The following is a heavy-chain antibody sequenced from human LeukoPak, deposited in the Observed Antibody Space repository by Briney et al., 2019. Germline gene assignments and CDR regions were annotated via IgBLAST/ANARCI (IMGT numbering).Heavy chain of an antibody. J-gene: IGHJ4*02. CDR3: ARHSGSSPHYFHY. CDR1: GGSISSYY. CDR2: IYYSGST. V-gene: IGHV4-59*08. Sequence: SETLSLTCTVSGGSISSYYWSWLRQPPGKGLEWIGFIYYSGSTHYKSSLKSRVIISVDTSKNQFSLRLTSVTAADTAVYYCARHSGSSPHYFHYWGQGTLVTVSS. D-gene: IGHD1-26*01.